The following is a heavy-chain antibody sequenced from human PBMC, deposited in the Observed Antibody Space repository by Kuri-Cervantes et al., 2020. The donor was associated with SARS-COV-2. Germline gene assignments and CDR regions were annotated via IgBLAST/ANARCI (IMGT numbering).Heavy chain of an antibody. Sequence: GESLKISCVASGFNFSTTDMHWVRQAPGKGLEWVSVIYSGGSTYYADSVKGRFTISRDNSKNTLYLQMNSLRAEDTAAYYCARDRVPDKYDSSGYYVYWGQGTLVTVSS. CDR2: IYSGGST. CDR1: GFNFSTTD. J-gene: IGHJ4*02. V-gene: IGHV3-53*01. CDR3: ARDRVPDKYDSSGYYVY. D-gene: IGHD3-22*01.